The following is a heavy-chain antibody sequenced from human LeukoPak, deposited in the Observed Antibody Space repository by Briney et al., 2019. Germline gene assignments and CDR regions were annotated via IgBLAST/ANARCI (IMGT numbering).Heavy chain of an antibody. D-gene: IGHD3-22*01. V-gene: IGHV1-8*01. CDR3: AKRGVVIRVILVGFHKEAYYFDS. Sequence: ASVKVSCKASRYTFTSYDINWVREAAGQGLEWMGWMNPNTGRTGFAQKFQGRLTMTRDTSISTAYMELSSLRAEDTAVYFCAKRGVVIRVILVGFHKEAYYFDSWGQGALVTVSS. CDR2: MNPNTGRT. J-gene: IGHJ4*02. CDR1: RYTFTSYD.